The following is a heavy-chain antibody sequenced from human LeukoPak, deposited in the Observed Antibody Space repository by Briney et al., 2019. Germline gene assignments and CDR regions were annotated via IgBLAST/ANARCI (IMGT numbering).Heavy chain of an antibody. J-gene: IGHJ6*02. V-gene: IGHV4-59*01. CDR1: GGSISSYY. Sequence: SETLSLTCTVSGGSISSYYWSWIRQPPGKGLEWIGYIYYSGSTNYNPSLKSRVTISVDTSKNQFSLKLSSVTAADTAVYYCAREGYSSSAYGMDVWGQGTTVTVSS. D-gene: IGHD6-6*01. CDR2: IYYSGST. CDR3: AREGYSSSAYGMDV.